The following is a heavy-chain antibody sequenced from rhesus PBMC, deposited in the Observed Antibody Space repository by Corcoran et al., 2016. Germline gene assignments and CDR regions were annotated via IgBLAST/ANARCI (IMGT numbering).Heavy chain of an antibody. CDR3: VREAGRFDV. CDR2: ISGISWSGT. D-gene: IGHD6-25*01. J-gene: IGHJ5-1*01. CDR1: GYSISSGYY. Sequence: QVHLQESGPGLVKPSETLSLTCAVSGYSISSGYYWGWIRQFPGKGLDYVGYISGISWSGTYSHPSLSRRVTLSKDSLKNQFSLKLSSVTAADTAVYYCVREAGRFDVWGAGVLVTVSS. V-gene: IGHV4-99*02.